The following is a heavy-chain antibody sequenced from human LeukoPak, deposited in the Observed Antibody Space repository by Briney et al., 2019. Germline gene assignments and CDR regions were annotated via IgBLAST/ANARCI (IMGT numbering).Heavy chain of an antibody. CDR2: TITLYGAA. CDR3: ARGVLYCGGGCYPTYFDY. V-gene: IGHV1-69*05. D-gene: IGHD2-21*02. Sequence: TSVNLSRNASAATFTIYTNSMERLPQGPGQGWKGGTITLYGAANYSHKFQGRVTITTDESKCKAYMELSSLRSEDKAVYYCARGVLYCGGGCYPTYFDYWGQGTLVTVSS. CDR1: AATFTIYT. J-gene: IGHJ4*02.